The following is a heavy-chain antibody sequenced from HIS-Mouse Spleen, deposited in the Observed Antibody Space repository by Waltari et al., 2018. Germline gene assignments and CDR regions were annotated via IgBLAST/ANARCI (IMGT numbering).Heavy chain of an antibody. V-gene: IGHV4-39*07. CDR2: IYYSGST. D-gene: IGHD6-13*01. CDR3: AREIPYSSSWYDWYFDL. J-gene: IGHJ2*01. CDR1: VCSISSSSYY. Sequence: QLQLQESGPGLVKLSETLSLTCTVSVCSISSSSYYWGWIRQPPGKGLEWIGSIYYSGSTYYNPSLKSRVTISVDTSKNQFSLKLSSVTAADTAVYYCAREIPYSSSWYDWYFDLWGRGTLVTVSS.